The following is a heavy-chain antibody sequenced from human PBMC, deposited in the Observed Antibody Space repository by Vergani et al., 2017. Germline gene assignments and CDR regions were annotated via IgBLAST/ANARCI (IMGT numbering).Heavy chain of an antibody. CDR2: IYYSGST. J-gene: IGHJ5*02. Sequence: QVQLQESGPGLVKPSQTLSLTCTVSGGSISSGGYYWSWIRQHPGKGLEWIGYIYYSGSTYYNPSLKSRVTISVDTSRNQFSLKLTSVTAADTAIYYCARRVRGYYDSSGYDKNCFDPWGQGTLVTVSS. CDR3: ARRVRGYYDSSGYDKNCFDP. D-gene: IGHD3-22*01. CDR1: GGSISSGGYY. V-gene: IGHV4-31*03.